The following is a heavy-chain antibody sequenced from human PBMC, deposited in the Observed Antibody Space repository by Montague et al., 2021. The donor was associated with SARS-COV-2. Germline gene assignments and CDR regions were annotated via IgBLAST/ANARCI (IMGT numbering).Heavy chain of an antibody. J-gene: IGHJ4*02. D-gene: IGHD2-15*01. CDR2: NSGST. Sequence: NSGSTNYNPSLKSRVTISIDTSKNQFSLELSSVTAADMAVYYCASPGGYCTGGSCYYVYWGQGTLVTVSS. CDR3: ASPGGYCTGGSCYYVY. V-gene: IGHV4-59*01.